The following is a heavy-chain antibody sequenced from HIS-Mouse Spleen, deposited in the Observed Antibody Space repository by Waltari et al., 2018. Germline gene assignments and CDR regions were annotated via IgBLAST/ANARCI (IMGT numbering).Heavy chain of an antibody. J-gene: IGHJ2*01. V-gene: IGHV4-39*07. CDR3: AREIPYSSSWYDWYFDL. CDR1: FGPISIRRYY. D-gene: IGHD6-13*01. CDR2: IYYSGST. Sequence: QLQLQESGPGLVKPSDTLSLTCPVSFGPISIRRYYWGWIRQPPGKGLEWIGSIYYSGSTYNNPSLKSRVTISVDTSKNQFSLKLSSVTAADTAVYYCAREIPYSSSWYDWYFDLWGRGTLVTVSS.